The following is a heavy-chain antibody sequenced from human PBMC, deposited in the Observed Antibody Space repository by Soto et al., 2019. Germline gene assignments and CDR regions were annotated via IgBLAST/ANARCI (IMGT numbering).Heavy chain of an antibody. Sequence: SVKVSCKASGGTFSSYAISWVRQAPGQGLEWMGGIIPIFGTANYAQKFQGRVTITADESTSTAYMELSSLRSEDTAVYYCARGLRHGGDYYYGMDVWGQGTTVTVSS. V-gene: IGHV1-69*13. CDR3: ARGLRHGGDYYYGMDV. CDR1: GGTFSSYA. D-gene: IGHD2-15*01. CDR2: IIPIFGTA. J-gene: IGHJ6*02.